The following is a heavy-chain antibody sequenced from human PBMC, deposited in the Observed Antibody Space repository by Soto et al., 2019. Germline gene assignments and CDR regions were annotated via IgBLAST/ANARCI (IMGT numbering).Heavy chain of an antibody. Sequence: LQLQESGSGLVRPSQTLSLTRAVSGDSISSGGYSWSWIRQPPGKGLEWIGFIYHSGNTYYNPSLESRVTISVDRSRTHFSLKLSSVTAADTAVYYCARVGAAGTPPRRQIFDYWGQGTLVTVSS. D-gene: IGHD2-15*01. V-gene: IGHV4-30-2*01. CDR2: IYHSGNT. CDR3: ARVGAAGTPPRRQIFDY. J-gene: IGHJ4*02. CDR1: GDSISSGGYS.